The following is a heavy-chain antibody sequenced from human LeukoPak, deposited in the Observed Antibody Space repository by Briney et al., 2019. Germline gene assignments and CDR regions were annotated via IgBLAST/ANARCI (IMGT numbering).Heavy chain of an antibody. CDR2: ISGSGDST. CDR1: GFTFSNYA. CDR3: ARDYSSGWYANMDV. J-gene: IGHJ6*03. V-gene: IGHV3-23*01. D-gene: IGHD6-19*01. Sequence: GGSLRLSCAASGFTFSNYAMNWVRQAPGKGLEWVSIISGSGDSTYYADSVKGRFTISRDNAKNSLYLQMNSLRAEDTAVYYCARDYSSGWYANMDVWGKGTTVTVSS.